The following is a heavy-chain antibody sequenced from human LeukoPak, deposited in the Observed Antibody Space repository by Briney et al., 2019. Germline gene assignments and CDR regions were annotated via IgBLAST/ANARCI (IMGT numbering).Heavy chain of an antibody. Sequence: PGGSLRLSCAASGFTFDENGMSWVRQAPGKGLEWVAGINWNGVSTDYADSVKGRFSISRDNAKDSLYLQMNSLTVEDTALYYCARDGFNGYEMEYNYFYMDVWGKGTTVTVS. D-gene: IGHD5-12*01. CDR2: INWNGVST. J-gene: IGHJ6*03. V-gene: IGHV3-20*04. CDR1: GFTFDENG. CDR3: ARDGFNGYEMEYNYFYMDV.